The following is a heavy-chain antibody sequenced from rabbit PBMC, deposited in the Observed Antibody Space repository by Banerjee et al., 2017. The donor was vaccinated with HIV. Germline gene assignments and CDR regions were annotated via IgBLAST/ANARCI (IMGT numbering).Heavy chain of an antibody. J-gene: IGHJ4*01. V-gene: IGHV1S47*01. D-gene: IGHD1-1*01. Sequence: SWVNGRFTISRSTSLNTVTLQMTSLTAADTATYFCARDNTDVSGYVFNLWGQGTLVTVS. CDR3: ARDNTDVSGYVFNL.